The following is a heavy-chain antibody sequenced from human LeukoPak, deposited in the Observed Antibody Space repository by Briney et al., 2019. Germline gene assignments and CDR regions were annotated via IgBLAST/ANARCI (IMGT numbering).Heavy chain of an antibody. CDR1: GGSISSSSYY. CDR2: IYYSGST. J-gene: IGHJ2*01. D-gene: IGHD3-22*01. V-gene: IGHV4-39*01. CDR3: ARSSESITMIVVVIDWYFDL. Sequence: SETLSLTCTVSGGSISSSSYYWGWIRQPPGKGLEWIGSIYYSGSTYYNPSLKSRVTISVDTSKNQFSLKLSSVTAADTAVYYCARSSESITMIVVVIDWYFDLWGRGTLVTVSS.